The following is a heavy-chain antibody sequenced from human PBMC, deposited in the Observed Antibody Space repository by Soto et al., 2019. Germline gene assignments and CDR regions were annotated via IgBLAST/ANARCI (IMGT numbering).Heavy chain of an antibody. CDR2: INQDGSAT. CDR3: ARDRGPNTLDY. CDR1: GLTFSTTW. J-gene: IGHJ4*02. Sequence: EVQLVESGGGLVQPGGSLRLSCAVSGLTFSTTWMTWVRQAPGKGLEWLASINQDGSATSYVDSVKGRFTISRDNAKNSLYLQLNSLRAEDSATYYCARDRGPNTLDYWGQGTLVTVSS. D-gene: IGHD7-27*01. V-gene: IGHV3-7*03.